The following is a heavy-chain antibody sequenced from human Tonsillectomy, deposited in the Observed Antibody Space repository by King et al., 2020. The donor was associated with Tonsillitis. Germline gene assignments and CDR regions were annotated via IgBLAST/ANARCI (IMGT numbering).Heavy chain of an antibody. CDR3: AKGAGRRIVTTGIFAF. J-gene: IGHJ1*01. CDR1: GFTFSTYA. CDR2: ISGSGSNT. Sequence: VQLVESGGGLLQPGGSLRLSCAASGFTFSTYAMSWVRQVPGKGLEWVSGISGSGSNTEYADSVKGRFTISRDNSKNSLYLQMNSLRAEDTAVYFCAKGAGRRIVTTGIFAFWGQGTLVTVSS. V-gene: IGHV3-23*04. D-gene: IGHD6-13*01.